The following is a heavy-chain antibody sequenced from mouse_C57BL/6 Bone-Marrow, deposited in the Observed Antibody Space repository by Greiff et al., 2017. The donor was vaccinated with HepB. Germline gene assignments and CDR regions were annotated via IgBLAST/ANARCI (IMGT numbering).Heavy chain of an antibody. J-gene: IGHJ2*01. Sequence: VQLVESGAELVKPGASVKLSCKASGYTFTEYTIHWVKQRSGQGLEWIGWFYPGSGSIKYNEKFKDKATLTADKSSSTVYMELSRLTSEDSAVYFCARHEEEGNWENYFDYWGQGTTLTVSS. CDR1: GYTFTEYT. CDR3: ARHEEEGNWENYFDY. CDR2: FYPGSGSI. D-gene: IGHD4-1*01. V-gene: IGHV1-62-2*01.